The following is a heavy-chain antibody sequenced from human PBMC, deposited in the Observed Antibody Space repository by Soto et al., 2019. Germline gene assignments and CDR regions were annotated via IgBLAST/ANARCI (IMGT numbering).Heavy chain of an antibody. D-gene: IGHD2-21*01. J-gene: IGHJ3*02. CDR2: IIPILDIA. CDR3: ARGTVCVGSESAFDI. CDR1: GDTFSTYG. V-gene: IGHV1-69*04. Sequence: QVHLVQSGAEVKKPGSSVKVSCQVSGDTFSTYGITWVRQAPGQGLEWMGRIIPILDIADYAQKFQGRVTISADRSTNTAYMEMNSLRSEDTAVYYCARGTVCVGSESAFDIWGQGTMVTVSS.